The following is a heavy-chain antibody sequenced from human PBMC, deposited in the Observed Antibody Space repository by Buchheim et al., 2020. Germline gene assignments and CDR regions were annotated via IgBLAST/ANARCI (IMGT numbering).Heavy chain of an antibody. Sequence: EVQLVESGGGLVKPGGSLRLSCAASGFTFSSYSMNWVRQAPGKGLEWVSSISSTSSYIYYADSVKGRFTISRDNANTSLYLQTNSLRAEATAVYYSARGAGSSSSLGYWGQGTL. J-gene: IGHJ4*02. CDR1: GFTFSSYS. V-gene: IGHV3-21*01. D-gene: IGHD6-6*01. CDR3: ARGAGSSSSLGY. CDR2: ISSTSSYI.